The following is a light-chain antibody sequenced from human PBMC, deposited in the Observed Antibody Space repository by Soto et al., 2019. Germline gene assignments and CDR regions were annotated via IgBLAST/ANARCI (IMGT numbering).Light chain of an antibody. CDR2: EVS. Sequence: QSALTQPASVSGSPGQSITISWTGTSSDIGGYNYVSWYQQHPGKAPKLLIYEVSNRPSGVSNRFSGSKSGNTASLTISGLQADDEADYYCTSYTTSGTWVFGGGTNLTVL. V-gene: IGLV2-14*01. CDR1: SSDIGGYNY. J-gene: IGLJ3*02. CDR3: TSYTTSGTWV.